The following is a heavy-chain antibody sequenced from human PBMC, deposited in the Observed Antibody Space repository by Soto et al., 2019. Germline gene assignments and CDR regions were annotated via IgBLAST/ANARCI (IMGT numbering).Heavy chain of an antibody. J-gene: IGHJ6*02. CDR3: ARGEVVGPTAIGGPMDV. CDR1: GFTFSTYS. Sequence: EVQLVESGGGLVKPGGSLRLSCAASGFTFSTYSMNWVRQAPGKGLEWVSCISSSSSYIYYADSVKGRFTISRDNAKNSLYLQMNSLRADDTAAYYCARGEVVGPTAIGGPMDVWGQGTTVTVSS. V-gene: IGHV3-21*02. CDR2: ISSSSSYI. D-gene: IGHD2-2*01.